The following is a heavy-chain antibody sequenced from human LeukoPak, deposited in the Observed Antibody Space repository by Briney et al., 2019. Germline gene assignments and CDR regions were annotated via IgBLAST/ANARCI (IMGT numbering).Heavy chain of an antibody. CDR2: IHYSGST. J-gene: IGHJ5*02. Sequence: SETLSLTCTVSGGSISSGDHYWTWIRQPPGKGLEWIGYIHYSGSTYYNPSLKSRITISVDTSKKQFSLKLSSVTAADTAVYYCARRTLVVPAAQPYNWFDPWGQGTLVTVSS. V-gene: IGHV4-30-4*08. D-gene: IGHD2-2*01. CDR1: GGSISSGDHY. CDR3: ARRTLVVPAAQPYNWFDP.